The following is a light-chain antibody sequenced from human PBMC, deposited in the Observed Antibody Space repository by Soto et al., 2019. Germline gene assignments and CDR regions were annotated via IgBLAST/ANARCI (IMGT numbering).Light chain of an antibody. V-gene: IGLV2-14*01. CDR1: SSDVGGYNY. Sequence: QSALTQPAFVSGSPGQSITISCTGTSSDVGGYNYVSWYQHPPGKAPKLMISEVSNRPSGVSNRFSGSKSSNTASLTISGLQAEDEADYYCSSYTSNSTRVFGTGTKLTVL. CDR3: SSYTSNSTRV. J-gene: IGLJ1*01. CDR2: EVS.